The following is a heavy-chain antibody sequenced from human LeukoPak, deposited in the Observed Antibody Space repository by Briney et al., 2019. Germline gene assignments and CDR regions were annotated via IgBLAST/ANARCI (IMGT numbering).Heavy chain of an antibody. CDR2: INPSGGST. CDR1: GYTFTSYY. V-gene: IGHV1-46*01. Sequence: ASVKVSCKASGYTFTSYYIHWVRQAPGQGREWMGIINPSGGSTIYAQKFQGRVTMTRDTSTSTVYMELSSLRSEDTAVYYCARATRGNTPDYWGQGTLVTVSS. CDR3: ARATRGNTPDY. J-gene: IGHJ4*02. D-gene: IGHD4-23*01.